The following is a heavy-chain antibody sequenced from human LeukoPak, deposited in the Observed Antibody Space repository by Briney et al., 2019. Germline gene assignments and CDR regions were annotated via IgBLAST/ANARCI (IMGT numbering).Heavy chain of an antibody. V-gene: IGHV3-21*01. CDR1: GFTFSSYS. J-gene: IGHJ4*02. CDR3: ARDGAYCGGDCYPYYFDY. D-gene: IGHD2-21*01. Sequence: GGSLRLSCAASGFTFSSYSMNWVRQAPGKGLEWVSSISSSSSYIYYADSVKGRFTISRDNAKNSLYLQMNSLRAEDTAVHYCARDGAYCGGDCYPYYFDYWGQGTLVTVSS. CDR2: ISSSSSYI.